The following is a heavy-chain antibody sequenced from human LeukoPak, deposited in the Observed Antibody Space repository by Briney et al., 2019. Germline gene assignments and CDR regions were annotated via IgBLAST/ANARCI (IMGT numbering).Heavy chain of an antibody. Sequence: AGGSLRLSCAASGFTFSSYAMSWVRQAPGKGLEWVSAISGSGGSTYYADSVKGRFTISRDNSKNTLYLQMNSLRAEDTAVYYCAETYYYDSSGHDAFDIWGQGTMVTVSS. CDR2: ISGSGGST. D-gene: IGHD3-22*01. CDR3: AETYYYDSSGHDAFDI. J-gene: IGHJ3*02. V-gene: IGHV3-23*01. CDR1: GFTFSSYA.